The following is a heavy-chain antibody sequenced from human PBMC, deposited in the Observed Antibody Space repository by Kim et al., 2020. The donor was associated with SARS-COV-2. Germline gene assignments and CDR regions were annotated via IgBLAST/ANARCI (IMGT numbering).Heavy chain of an antibody. V-gene: IGHV3-49*02. J-gene: IGHJ4*02. CDR3: TRTPYSSSLIPYFFDY. Sequence: SVKGRLTISRDDSKSIAYLQMDSLKTEDTAVYFCTRTPYSSSLIPYFFDYWGQGTLVTVSS. D-gene: IGHD6-6*01.